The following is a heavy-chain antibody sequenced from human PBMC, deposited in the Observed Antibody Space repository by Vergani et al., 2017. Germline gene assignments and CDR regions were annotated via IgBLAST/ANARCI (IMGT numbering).Heavy chain of an antibody. CDR3: ARETDTGSSVSYNYYAMDV. CDR2: ISNSGNTI. D-gene: IGHD3-9*01. V-gene: IGHV3-11*04. CDR1: FSFSDHY. J-gene: IGHJ6*02. Sequence: FSFSDHYMTWIRQAPGKGLEWVSYISNSGNTIEYADSVKGRFSISRDNAKNTLYLQMNSLRAEDTAVYYCARETDTGSSVSYNYYAMDVWGQGTTVSVSS.